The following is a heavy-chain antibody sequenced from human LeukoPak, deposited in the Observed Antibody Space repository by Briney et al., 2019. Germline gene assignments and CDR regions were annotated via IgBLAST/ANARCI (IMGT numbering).Heavy chain of an antibody. J-gene: IGHJ3*02. CDR3: AREKTGDLGDDAFDI. CDR2: ISAYNGNT. Sequence: GASVKVSCKASGYTFTSYGISWVRQAPGQGLEWMGWISAYNGNTNYAQKLQGRVTMTTDTSTSTAYMELRSLRSDDTAVYYCAREKTGDLGDDAFDIWGQGTMVTVSS. V-gene: IGHV1-18*01. D-gene: IGHD7-27*01. CDR1: GYTFTSYG.